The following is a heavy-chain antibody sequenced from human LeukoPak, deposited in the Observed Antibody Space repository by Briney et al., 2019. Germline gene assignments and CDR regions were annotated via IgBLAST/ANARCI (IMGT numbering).Heavy chain of an antibody. Sequence: GGSLRLSCAASGFTFTNYAMNWVRQAPGKGLEWVSTIISSGDKTYYSDSVKGRSTISRDDFKNTLSLQLNSLRDGDTAVYYCARSRTTSPFWWYYGFDVWGKGTTVIVSS. D-gene: IGHD2-15*01. V-gene: IGHV3-23*01. J-gene: IGHJ6*04. CDR2: IISSGDKT. CDR3: ARSRTTSPFWWYYGFDV. CDR1: GFTFTNYA.